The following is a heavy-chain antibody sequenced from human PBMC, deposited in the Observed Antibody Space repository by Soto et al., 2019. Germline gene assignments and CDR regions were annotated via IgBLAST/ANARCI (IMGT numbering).Heavy chain of an antibody. CDR1: GYTFTNYA. CDR3: ARDLGIPYCGGDCYSAWYSDL. Sequence: QVQLVQSGAEVKEPGASVKVSCRASGYTFTNYAIHWVRQAPGQRLEWMGWLNPGNGNTKYPQKFQGRVTITRDTSASTAYMFLSSLRSEDTAVYYCARDLGIPYCGGDCYSAWYSDLWGRGTLVTVSS. D-gene: IGHD2-21*01. CDR2: LNPGNGNT. J-gene: IGHJ2*01. V-gene: IGHV1-3*01.